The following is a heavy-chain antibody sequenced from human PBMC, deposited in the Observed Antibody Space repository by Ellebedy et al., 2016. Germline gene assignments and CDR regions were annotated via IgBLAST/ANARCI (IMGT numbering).Heavy chain of an antibody. CDR1: GYTFSDYG. CDR3: AIEATVTAFWFDP. Sequence: ASVKVSCKASGYTFSDYGIHWVRQAPGQRLEWMGWINAGNGNTKYSQKFQGRVTISRDKSASTAYMELSSLRSEDTAVYYCAIEATVTAFWFDPWGQGTLVTVSS. D-gene: IGHD2-21*02. CDR2: INAGNGNT. V-gene: IGHV1-3*01. J-gene: IGHJ5*02.